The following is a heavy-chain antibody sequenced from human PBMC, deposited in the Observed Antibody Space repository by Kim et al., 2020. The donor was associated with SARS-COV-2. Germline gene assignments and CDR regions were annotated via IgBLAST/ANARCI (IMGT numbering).Heavy chain of an antibody. CDR1: GGSISSSNW. V-gene: IGHV4-4*02. CDR3: ARAHYTNGDYYDRVH. D-gene: IGHD4-17*01. J-gene: IGHJ4*02. CDR2: IYHSGST. Sequence: SETLSLTCAVSGGSISSSNWWSWVRQPPGKGLEWIGEIYHSGSTNYNPSLKSRVTISVDKSKNQFSLKLSSVTAADTAVYYCARAHYTNGDYYDRVHWGQGTLVTVSS.